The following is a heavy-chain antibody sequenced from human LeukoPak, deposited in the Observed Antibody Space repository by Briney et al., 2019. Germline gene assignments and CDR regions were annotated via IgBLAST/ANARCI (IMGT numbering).Heavy chain of an antibody. CDR1: GFTFSDYY. CDR3: ASCCSNSYDSSCYYYY. V-gene: IGHV3-11*01. D-gene: IGHD3-22*01. Sequence: PGGSLRLSCAASGFTFSDYYMSWVRQAPGKGLEWVSYISSSGSTVYYAASVKGRVTSRRNNAKNSLYLKMNRQRAEDRAVYYGASCCSNSYDSSCYYYYWGQGTLVTVSS. CDR2: ISSSGSTV. J-gene: IGHJ4*02.